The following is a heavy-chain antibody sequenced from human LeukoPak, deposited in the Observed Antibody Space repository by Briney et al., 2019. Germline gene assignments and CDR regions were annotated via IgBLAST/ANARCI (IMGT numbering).Heavy chain of an antibody. D-gene: IGHD6-13*01. CDR2: INPSGGST. V-gene: IGHV1-46*01. Sequence: ASLKVSCKASGYTFTSYYMHWVRQAPGQGLEWMGIINPSGGSTSYAQKFQGRVTMTRDMSTSTVYMELSSLRSEDTAVYYCARTTIAAAAPYNWFDPWGQGTLVTVSS. CDR1: GYTFTSYY. CDR3: ARTTIAAAAPYNWFDP. J-gene: IGHJ5*02.